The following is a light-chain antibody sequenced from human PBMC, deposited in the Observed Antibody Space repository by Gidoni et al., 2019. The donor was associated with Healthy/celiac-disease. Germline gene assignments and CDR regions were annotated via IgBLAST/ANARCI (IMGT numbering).Light chain of an antibody. CDR2: DAS. V-gene: IGKV3-11*01. Sequence: IVLTQSPATLSLSPGERATLSCRASQSVSSYLAWYQQKPGQAPRLLIYDASNRATGIPARFSGRGSGTDVTLTISSLEPEDFAVYYCQQRSNSWTFGQGTKVEIK. J-gene: IGKJ1*01. CDR1: QSVSSY. CDR3: QQRSNSWT.